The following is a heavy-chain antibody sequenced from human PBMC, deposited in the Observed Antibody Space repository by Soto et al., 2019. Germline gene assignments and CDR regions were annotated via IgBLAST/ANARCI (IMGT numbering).Heavy chain of an antibody. CDR2: IYYSGST. V-gene: IGHV4-30-4*01. Sequence: QVQLQESGPGLVKPSQTLSLTCTVSGGSISSGDYYWSWIRQPPGKGLEWIGYIYYSGSTYYNPSLKSRVTISVDTSKNQCSLKLSSVTAADTAVYYCAREEYGSGSYPPGWFDPWGQGTLVTVSS. CDR1: GGSISSGDYY. D-gene: IGHD3-10*01. J-gene: IGHJ5*02. CDR3: AREEYGSGSYPPGWFDP.